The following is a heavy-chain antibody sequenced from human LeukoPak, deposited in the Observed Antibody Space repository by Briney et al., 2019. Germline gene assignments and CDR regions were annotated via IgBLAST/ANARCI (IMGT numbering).Heavy chain of an antibody. CDR1: GFTFSSYA. V-gene: IGHV3-21*01. J-gene: IGHJ4*02. CDR3: AREGGIPYYDSSGYSYFDY. CDR2: ISSSSSYI. Sequence: GGSLRLSCAASGFTFSSYAMHWVRQAPGKGLEWVSSISSSSSYIYYADSVKGRFTISRDNAKNSLYLQMNSLRAEDTAVYYCAREGGIPYYDSSGYSYFDYWGQGTLVTVSS. D-gene: IGHD3-22*01.